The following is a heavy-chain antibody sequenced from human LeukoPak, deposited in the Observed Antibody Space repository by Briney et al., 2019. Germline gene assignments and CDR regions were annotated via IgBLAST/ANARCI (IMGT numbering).Heavy chain of an antibody. D-gene: IGHD3-22*01. Sequence: SETLSLTCTVSGGSFNSENYFWSWIRQHPVRGLEWIGYNSYSGITYYNPSLKSRVTLSVDTSKNQFSLKLSSVTASDTAVYYCAREGNYYDPNGYSVYWGQGALVTVSS. V-gene: IGHV4-31*03. CDR2: NSYSGIT. CDR1: GGSFNSENYF. J-gene: IGHJ4*02. CDR3: AREGNYYDPNGYSVY.